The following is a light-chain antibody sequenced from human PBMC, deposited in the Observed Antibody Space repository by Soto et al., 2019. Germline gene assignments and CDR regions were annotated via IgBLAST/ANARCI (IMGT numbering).Light chain of an antibody. J-gene: IGLJ2*01. CDR1: SSDVGGYNY. CDR2: DVS. CDR3: SSYTRSSTRV. V-gene: IGLV2-14*01. Sequence: QSALTQPASVSGSPGQSITISCTGTSSDVGGYNYVSWYQQHPGKAPKLMIYDVSNRPSGVSNRFSGSKSGNTASLTISGLQAHDEADYYCSSYTRSSTRVFGGGTKLTVL.